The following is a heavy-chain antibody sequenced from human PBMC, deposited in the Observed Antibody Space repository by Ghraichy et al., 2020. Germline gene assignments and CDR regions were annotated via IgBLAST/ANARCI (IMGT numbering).Heavy chain of an antibody. CDR2: IWYDGSKK. V-gene: IGHV3-33*01. D-gene: IGHD1-26*01. J-gene: IGHJ6*02. Sequence: LSLTCAASGFIFTTYAIHWVRQTPGKGLEWVAFIWYDGSKKYYADSVKGRFTISRDNSRKTLYLQMNSLRAEDTAVYYCAREWDQQNYYYYGMDVWGQGTTVTVSS. CDR1: GFIFTTYA. CDR3: AREWDQQNYYYYGMDV.